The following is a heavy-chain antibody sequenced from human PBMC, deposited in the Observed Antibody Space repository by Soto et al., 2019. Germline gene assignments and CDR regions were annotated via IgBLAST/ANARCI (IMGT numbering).Heavy chain of an antibody. Sequence: ASVKVSCNASCDTFTSYGISWVRQSPGQGLEWMGWISAYNGNTNYAQKLQGRVTMTTDTSTSTAYMELRSLRSDDTALYYCARETAAAGSDYWGQGTLVTVSS. CDR3: ARETAAAGSDY. D-gene: IGHD6-13*01. CDR1: CDTFTSYG. J-gene: IGHJ4*02. V-gene: IGHV1-18*01. CDR2: ISAYNGNT.